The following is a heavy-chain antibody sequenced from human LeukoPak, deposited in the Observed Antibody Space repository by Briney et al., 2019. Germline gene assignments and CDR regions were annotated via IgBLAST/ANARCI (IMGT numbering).Heavy chain of an antibody. J-gene: IGHJ4*02. CDR2: IKQDGTEK. D-gene: IGHD1-14*01. CDR3: ARAMVWDHGDY. CDR1: GFTFSSYA. Sequence: PGRSPRLSCAASGFTFSSYAMHWVRQAPGKGLEWVANIKQDGTEKYYVDSVKGRFTISRDNAKNSLFLQMNSLRAEDTAVYYCARAMVWDHGDYWGQGTLVTVSS. V-gene: IGHV3-7*01.